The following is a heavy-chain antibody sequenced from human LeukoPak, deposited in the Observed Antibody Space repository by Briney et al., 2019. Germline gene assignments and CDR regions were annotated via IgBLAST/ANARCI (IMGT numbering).Heavy chain of an antibody. Sequence: GWSLRLSCAASGFTFDDYAMHWVRHAPGKGLEWVSGISWNSGSIGYADSVKGRFTISRDNAKNSLYLQMNSLRAEDTALYYCATETWELLGYWGQGTLVTVSS. J-gene: IGHJ4*02. V-gene: IGHV3-9*01. CDR2: ISWNSGSI. CDR3: ATETWELLGY. CDR1: GFTFDDYA. D-gene: IGHD1-26*01.